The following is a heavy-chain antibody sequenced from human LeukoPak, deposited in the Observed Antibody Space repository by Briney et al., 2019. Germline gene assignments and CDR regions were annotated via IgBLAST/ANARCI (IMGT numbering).Heavy chain of an antibody. CDR3: ARGGGSYLAFDY. J-gene: IGHJ4*02. CDR1: GYTFTGYY. V-gene: IGHV1-2*02. D-gene: IGHD1-26*01. CDR2: INPNNGGT. Sequence: ASVKDSCKASGYTFTGYYMHWVRQAPGQGLEWMGWINPNNGGTNYAQKFQGRVTMTRDTSISTAYMELSRLRSDDTAVYYCARGGGSYLAFDYWGQGTLVTVSS.